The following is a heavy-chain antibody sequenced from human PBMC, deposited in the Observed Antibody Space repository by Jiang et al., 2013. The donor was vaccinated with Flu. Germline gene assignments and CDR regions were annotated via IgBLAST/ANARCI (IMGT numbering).Heavy chain of an antibody. CDR1: GFTFSNAW. D-gene: IGHD6-19*01. J-gene: IGHJ4*02. V-gene: IGHV3-15*01. CDR3: TTEDIIAVAEIFDY. CDR2: IKSKTDGGTT. Sequence: QLVESGGGLVKPGGSLRLSCAASGFTFSNAWMSWVRQAPGKGLEWVGRIKSKTDGGTTDYAAPVKGRFTISRDDSKNTLYLQMNSLKTEDTAVYYCTTEDIIAVAEIFDYWGQGTLVTVSS.